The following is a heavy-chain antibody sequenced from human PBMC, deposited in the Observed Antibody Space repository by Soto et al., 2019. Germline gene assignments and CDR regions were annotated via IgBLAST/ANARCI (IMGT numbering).Heavy chain of an antibody. CDR2: TSWNSGSI. D-gene: IGHD3-10*01. CDR3: AKDTTPFLLWFWPDAFDI. CDR1: GFTFDDYA. V-gene: IGHV3-9*01. J-gene: IGHJ3*02. Sequence: GGSLRLSCAASGFTFDDYAMHWVRQVPGEGLEWVSGTSWNSGSIGDAGSVKGRFTISRDNAKNSLYLQMNSLRAEDTALYYCAKDTTPFLLWFWPDAFDIWGQGTMVTVSS.